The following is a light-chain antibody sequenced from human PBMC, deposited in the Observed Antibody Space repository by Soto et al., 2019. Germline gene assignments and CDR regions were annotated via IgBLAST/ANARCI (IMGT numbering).Light chain of an antibody. CDR2: GAS. CDR3: QQHPHWPPWP. Sequence: IVLTQNTGTLSLSPGERATLSCSASENVRTFVDWYQQKPGQAPRLLIYGASNRATGIPARFSGSGSGTDFPLTISNLEPEASAVHSCQQHPHWPPWPFAQGTK. V-gene: IGKV3-11*01. CDR1: ENVRTF. J-gene: IGKJ1*01.